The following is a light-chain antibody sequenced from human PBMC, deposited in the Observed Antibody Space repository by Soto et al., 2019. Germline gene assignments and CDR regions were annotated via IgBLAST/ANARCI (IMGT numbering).Light chain of an antibody. V-gene: IGKV1-5*01. CDR3: QKYDTAPLT. CDR1: QSISSW. J-gene: IGKJ1*01. Sequence: DIQMTQSPSTLSASVGDRVTITCRASQSISSWLAWYQQKPGKAPKLLIYDASSLESGVPSRFSGSGSGTDFTLTISSLQPEGVATYYCQKYDTAPLTFGQGTKVDIK. CDR2: DAS.